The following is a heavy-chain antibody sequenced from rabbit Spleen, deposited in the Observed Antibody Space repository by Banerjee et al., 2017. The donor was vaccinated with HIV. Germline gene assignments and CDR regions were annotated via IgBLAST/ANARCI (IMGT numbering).Heavy chain of an antibody. CDR1: GFTISISDW. Sequence: QEQLEESGGGLVKPEGSLTLTCKASGFTISISDWIYWVRQAPGKGLEWIACINTATGKAVYATWAKGRFTISKTSSTTVTLQMTSLTVADTATHFCARDLVAVIGWNFNLWGPGTLVTVS. V-gene: IGHV1S45*01. CDR3: ARDLVAVIGWNFNL. D-gene: IGHD1-1*01. J-gene: IGHJ4*01. CDR2: INTATGKA.